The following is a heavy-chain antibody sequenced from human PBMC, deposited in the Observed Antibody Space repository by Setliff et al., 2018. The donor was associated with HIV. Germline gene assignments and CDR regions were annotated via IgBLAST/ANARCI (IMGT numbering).Heavy chain of an antibody. D-gene: IGHD3-16*02. CDR1: GYSISSGYY. V-gene: IGHV4-38-2*02. J-gene: IGHJ4*02. CDR2: MFHSGSS. Sequence: SETLSLTCNVSGYSISSGYYWGWIRQPPGKGLEWIGAMFHSGSSYLNPSLKSRVTISVDTSKNQFSLKLSSVTAADTAVYYCARGAYDYVWGSYRALDYWGQGTLVTVSS. CDR3: ARGAYDYVWGSYRALDY.